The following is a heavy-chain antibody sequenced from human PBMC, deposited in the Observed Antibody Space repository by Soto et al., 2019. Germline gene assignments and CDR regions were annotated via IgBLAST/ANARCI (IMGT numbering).Heavy chain of an antibody. CDR2: IKEDGSEK. D-gene: IGHD4-17*01. Sequence: GGSLRLSCAASGFTFGTYWMHWVRQAPGKGLEWVANIKEDGSEKYYGDSVKGRFTISRDNAKTSLYLQMNSLRAEDTAVYYCASKLYGDPNYWGQGTLVTVSS. V-gene: IGHV3-7*01. CDR1: GFTFGTYW. CDR3: ASKLYGDPNY. J-gene: IGHJ4*02.